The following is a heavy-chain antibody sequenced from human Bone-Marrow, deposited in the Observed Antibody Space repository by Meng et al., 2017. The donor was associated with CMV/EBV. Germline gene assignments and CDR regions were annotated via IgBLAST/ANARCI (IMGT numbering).Heavy chain of an antibody. D-gene: IGHD5-18*01. CDR3: ARDEGVGTVSYYYYGMDV. CDR2: TIPILNTA. V-gene: IGHV1-69*08. J-gene: IGHJ6*02. Sequence: SVKVSCKASGGTFTSYTVSWVRQAPGQGLEWMERTIPILNTAIYAQKFQGRVTITADKFTSTAYLELSSLRYEDTAVYYCARDEGVGTVSYYYYGMDVWGQGTTVTVSS. CDR1: GGTFTSYT.